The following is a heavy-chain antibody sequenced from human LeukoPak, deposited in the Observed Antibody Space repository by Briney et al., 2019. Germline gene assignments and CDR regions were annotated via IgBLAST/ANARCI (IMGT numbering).Heavy chain of an antibody. V-gene: IGHV1-8*01. D-gene: IGHD3-16*02. CDR3: ARGRVGGPLRLGELSKYYYYGMDV. CDR2: MNPNSGNT. J-gene: IGHJ6*02. Sequence: ASVKVSCKASGYTFTSYDINWVRQATGQGLEGMGWMNPNSGNTGYAQKFQGRVTMTRNTSISTAYMELSSLRSEDTAVYYCARGRVGGPLRLGELSKYYYYGMDVWGQGTTVTVSS. CDR1: GYTFTSYD.